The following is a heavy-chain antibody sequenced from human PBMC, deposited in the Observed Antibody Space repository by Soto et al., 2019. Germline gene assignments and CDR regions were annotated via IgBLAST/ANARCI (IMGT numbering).Heavy chain of an antibody. CDR3: ARYNAASGTYYFDF. CDR2: INHRGSA. V-gene: IGHV4-4*02. CDR1: GASVSSTYW. J-gene: IGHJ4*02. D-gene: IGHD6-13*01. Sequence: PSETLSLTCAVSGASVSSTYWWSWVRQPPGKGPEWIGEINHRGSANYNLSLKSRVTISVDISKSQFSLRLTSVTAADTAVYYCARYNAASGTYYFDFWGQGALVTVSS.